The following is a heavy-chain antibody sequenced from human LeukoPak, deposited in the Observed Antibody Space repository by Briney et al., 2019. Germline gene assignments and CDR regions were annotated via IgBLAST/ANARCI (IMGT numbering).Heavy chain of an antibody. D-gene: IGHD4-17*01. J-gene: IGHJ5*02. CDR2: ISAYNGNT. CDR3: ARTTVTTGGGWFDP. CDR1: GCTFTSYG. V-gene: IGHV1-18*01. Sequence: ASVKVSCKASGCTFTSYGISWVRQAPGQGLEWVGWISAYNGNTNYAQKLQGRVTMTTDTSTSTAYMELRSLRSDDTAVYYCARTTVTTGGGWFDPWGQGTLVTVSS.